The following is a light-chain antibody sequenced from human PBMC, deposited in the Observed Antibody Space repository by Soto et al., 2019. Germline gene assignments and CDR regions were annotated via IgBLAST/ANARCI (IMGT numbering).Light chain of an antibody. Sequence: QSVLTQPHSASGTPGQRVTISCSGSSSNIGSNTVNWYQQLPGTAPKLLIYSDNQRPSGVPDRFSGSKSGTSASLAISGLQSEDEADYYCATWDDSLNCWVFGGGTKLTVL. CDR2: SDN. J-gene: IGLJ3*02. CDR3: ATWDDSLNCWV. CDR1: SSNIGSNT. V-gene: IGLV1-44*01.